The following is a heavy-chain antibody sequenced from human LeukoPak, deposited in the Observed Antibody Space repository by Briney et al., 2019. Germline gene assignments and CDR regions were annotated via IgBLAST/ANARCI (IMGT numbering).Heavy chain of an antibody. CDR3: ARRATMVRGVII. J-gene: IGHJ4*02. D-gene: IGHD3-10*01. Sequence: SETLSLTCTVSGGSISSYYWSWIRQPPGKGLEWIGYIHYSGSTNYNPSLKSRVTTSVDTSKNQFSLKLSSVTAADTAVYYCARRATMVRGVIIWGQGTLVTVSS. CDR2: IHYSGST. V-gene: IGHV4-59*08. CDR1: GGSISSYY.